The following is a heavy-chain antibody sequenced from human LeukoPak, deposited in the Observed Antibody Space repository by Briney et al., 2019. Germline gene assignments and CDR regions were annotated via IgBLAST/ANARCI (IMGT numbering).Heavy chain of an antibody. Sequence: GGSLRLSCEASGFTFSSYAMSWVRQAPGKGLEWVSGIIDSGDITYYAKSVKGRFTISGDNSKTTLYLQMNSLRAEDTAVYYCATLGGQDLYHYYVGVWGKGTTVAVSS. CDR3: ATLGGQDLYHYYVGV. CDR1: GFTFSSYA. V-gene: IGHV3-23*01. CDR2: IIDSGDIT. J-gene: IGHJ6*03. D-gene: IGHD3-16*01.